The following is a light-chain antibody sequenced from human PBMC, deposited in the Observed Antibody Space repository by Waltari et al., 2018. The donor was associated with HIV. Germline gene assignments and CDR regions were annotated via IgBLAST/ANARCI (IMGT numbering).Light chain of an antibody. V-gene: IGKV1-9*01. CDR3: LQISNFPFT. CDR2: SAS. CDR1: QDISTN. J-gene: IGKJ2*01. Sequence: DIRLTQAPSLLSASVGDRVSITCRASQDISTNLAWFQQKPGEVPNLLIFSASTLHVGVPSRFSGSGSGTEFTLTIDNLQPEDFATYYCLQISNFPFTFGQGTKLTIK.